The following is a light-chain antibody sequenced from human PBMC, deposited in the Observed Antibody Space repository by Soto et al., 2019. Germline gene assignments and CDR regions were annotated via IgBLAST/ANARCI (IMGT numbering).Light chain of an antibody. V-gene: IGKV1-39*01. J-gene: IGKJ1*01. CDR3: QQSYSVPRT. Sequence: DIQMNQSPSSLSASVADRVTITCRASQGMSTYLNWYQHKPGKVPKLLIFAAANLQGGVPLRFNRSGSGTAFTLIVSSLEPEDFANYYCQQSYSVPRTFGQGTRV. CDR2: AAA. CDR1: QGMSTY.